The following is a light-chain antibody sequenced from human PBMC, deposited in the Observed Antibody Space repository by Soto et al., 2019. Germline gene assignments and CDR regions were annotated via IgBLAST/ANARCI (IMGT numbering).Light chain of an antibody. V-gene: IGKV3-15*01. CDR1: QSVSSD. Sequence: EIVLTQSPATLSVSPGERATLSCRASQSVSSDLAWYQQKPGQAPRLLIYGTSTRATRIPARFSASGSGTEFTHTISSLQSEDFAVYYCQQYNNWRTFGQGTKVDIK. CDR2: GTS. CDR3: QQYNNWRT. J-gene: IGKJ1*01.